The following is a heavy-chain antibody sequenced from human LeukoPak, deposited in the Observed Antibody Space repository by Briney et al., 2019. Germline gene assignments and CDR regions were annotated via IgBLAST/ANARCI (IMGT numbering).Heavy chain of an antibody. V-gene: IGHV4-34*01. D-gene: IGHD1-26*01. Sequence: SETLSLTCVVYGGSFSGYYWSWIRQPPGKGLEWIGEIDQSGTTNYNPSLKSRVTISVDTSKNQFSLKLSSVTAADTAVYYCARRSGSYYDYWGQGTLVTVSS. J-gene: IGHJ4*02. CDR2: IDQSGTT. CDR3: ARRSGSYYDY. CDR1: GGSFSGYY.